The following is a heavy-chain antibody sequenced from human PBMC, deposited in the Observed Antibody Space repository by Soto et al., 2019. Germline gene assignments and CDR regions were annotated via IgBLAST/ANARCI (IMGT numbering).Heavy chain of an antibody. V-gene: IGHV3-23*01. CDR2: ISGSGGST. CDR1: GFTFSSYA. Sequence: PGGSLRLSCAAAGFTFSSYAMSWVRQAPGKGLEWVSAISGSGGSTYYADSVKGRFTISRDNSKNTLYLQMNSLRAEDTAVYYCANARWFGVVAHAFDIWGQGTMVTVSS. D-gene: IGHD3-3*01. CDR3: ANARWFGVVAHAFDI. J-gene: IGHJ3*02.